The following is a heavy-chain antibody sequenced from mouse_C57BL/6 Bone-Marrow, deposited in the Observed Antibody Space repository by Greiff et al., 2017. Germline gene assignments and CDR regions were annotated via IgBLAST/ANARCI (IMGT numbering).Heavy chain of an antibody. D-gene: IGHD1-1*01. CDR1: GFTFSDYG. V-gene: IGHV5-17*01. CDR3: ARDTTVVYFDY. CDR2: ISSGSSTI. J-gene: IGHJ2*01. Sequence: DVKLVESGGGLVKPGGSLKLSCAASGFTFSDYGMHWVRQAPEKGLEWVAYISSGSSTIYYADTVKGRFTISRANAKNTLFLQMTSLRSEDTAMCYCARDTTVVYFDYWGQGTTLTVSS.